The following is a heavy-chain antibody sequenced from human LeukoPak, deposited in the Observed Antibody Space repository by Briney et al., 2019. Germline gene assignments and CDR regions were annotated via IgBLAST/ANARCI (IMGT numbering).Heavy chain of an antibody. J-gene: IGHJ6*03. D-gene: IGHD2-2*01. V-gene: IGHV1-46*01. Sequence: ASVKVSCKASGYTFTSYYMHWVRQAPGQGLEWMGIINPSGGSTSYAQKFQGRVTMTRDMSTSTVYMELSSLRSEDTAVYYCARWVVVPAATPEHYYMDVWGKGTTVAVSS. CDR1: GYTFTSYY. CDR2: INPSGGST. CDR3: ARWVVVPAATPEHYYMDV.